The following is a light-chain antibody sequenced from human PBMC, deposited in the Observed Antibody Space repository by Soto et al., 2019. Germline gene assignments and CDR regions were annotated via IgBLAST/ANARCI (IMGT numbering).Light chain of an antibody. CDR3: QQYGSSPWT. CDR2: GDS. CDR1: QSVSSSY. Sequence: EIVLTQSPGTLSLSPGERATLSCRASQSVSSSYLAWYQQKPGQAPSPLIYGDSSRAISIPDRFSGSGSGTYFTLTISRLETEDCAVYYCQQYGSSPWTFGQGTKVEIQ. J-gene: IGKJ1*01. V-gene: IGKV3-20*01.